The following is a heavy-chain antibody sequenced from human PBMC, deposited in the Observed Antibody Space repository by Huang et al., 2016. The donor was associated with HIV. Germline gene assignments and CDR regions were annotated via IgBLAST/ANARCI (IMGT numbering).Heavy chain of an antibody. J-gene: IGHJ6*03. Sequence: QGQLQESGPGLVKPSQTLSLTCAVSGGSIRSGSYYWSWIRQPGGKWLGWIGDIDTIGPTNYNPSLKSRVTISIDTTKNQFSLNLSFVTAADTAVYYCARSGDGGKSPMDVWGKGTTVTVSS. CDR1: GGSIRSGSYY. CDR3: ARSGDGGKSPMDV. D-gene: IGHD2-15*01. V-gene: IGHV4-61*09. CDR2: IDTIGPT.